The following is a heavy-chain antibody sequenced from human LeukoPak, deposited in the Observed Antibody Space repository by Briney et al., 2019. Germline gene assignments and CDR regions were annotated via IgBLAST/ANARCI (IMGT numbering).Heavy chain of an antibody. CDR1: GGSISSYY. V-gene: IGHV4-4*07. J-gene: IGHJ3*02. Sequence: SGTLSLTCTVSGGSISSYYWSWIRQPAGKGLEWIGRIYTSGSTNYNPSLKSRVTMSVDTSKNQFSLKLSSVTAADTAVYYCARDLSYYDSSGYDAFDIWGQGTMVTVSS. CDR3: ARDLSYYDSSGYDAFDI. D-gene: IGHD3-22*01. CDR2: IYTSGST.